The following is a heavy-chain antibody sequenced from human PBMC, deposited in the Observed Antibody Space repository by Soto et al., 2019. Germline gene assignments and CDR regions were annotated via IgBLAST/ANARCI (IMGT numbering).Heavy chain of an antibody. CDR1: GGTFSSYA. CDR3: ARGPRRITVFGVVVTSRDYSYYDMDL. D-gene: IGHD3-3*01. CDR2: IIPIFGTA. V-gene: IGHV1-69*13. J-gene: IGHJ6*02. Sequence: GASVKVSCKASGGTFSSYAISWVRQAPGQGLEWMGGIIPIFGTANYAQKFQGRVTITADESTSTAYMELSSLRSEDTAVYYCARGPRRITVFGVVVTSRDYSYYDMDLWGQGTTVTVSS.